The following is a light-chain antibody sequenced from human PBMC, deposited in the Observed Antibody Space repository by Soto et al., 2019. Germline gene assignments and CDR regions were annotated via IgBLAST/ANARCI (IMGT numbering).Light chain of an antibody. V-gene: IGKV3-15*01. CDR1: ESVRSN. J-gene: IGKJ5*01. CDR2: GAS. Sequence: EIVLTHAPGTLSLSPGERATLSCRASESVRSNLAWYQQKPGHAPRLLIYGASTRATGIPARFSGTGSGTEFTLTISSLQSEDFAVYYCQQYNTWPPITFGQGTRLEIK. CDR3: QQYNTWPPIT.